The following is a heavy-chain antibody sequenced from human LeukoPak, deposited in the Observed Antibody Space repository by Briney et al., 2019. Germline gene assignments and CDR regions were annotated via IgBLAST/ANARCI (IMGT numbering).Heavy chain of an antibody. CDR3: ARLVCTGTTSCYGRYYFDY. D-gene: IGHD2-2*01. J-gene: IGHJ4*02. Sequence: GGSLGLSCAASGFTFSSYAMDWARQAPGKGLEWVSSINGDSNYIYYADSVKGRFTISRDNAKNSLFLQLNSLRAEDTAVYYCARLVCTGTTSCYGRYYFDYWGQGTLVTVSS. V-gene: IGHV3-21*01. CDR2: INGDSNYI. CDR1: GFTFSSYA.